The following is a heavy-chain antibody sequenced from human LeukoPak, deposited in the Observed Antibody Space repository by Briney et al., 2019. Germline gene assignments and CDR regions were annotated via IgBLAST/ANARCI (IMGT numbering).Heavy chain of an antibody. CDR3: ARGYMTTIIEWFDP. D-gene: IGHD4-17*01. Sequence: ASVTVSCTASGYTFTSYGISWVRQAPGQGLEWMGWINPNNGNTKYAQNLQGRVTMTTDTSTSTAYMELRSLRSDDTAVYYCARGYMTTIIEWFDPWGQGTLVTVSS. J-gene: IGHJ5*02. CDR2: INPNNGNT. CDR1: GYTFTSYG. V-gene: IGHV1-18*01.